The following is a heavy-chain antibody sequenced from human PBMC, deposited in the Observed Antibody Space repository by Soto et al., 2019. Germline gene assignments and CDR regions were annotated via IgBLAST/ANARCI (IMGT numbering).Heavy chain of an antibody. J-gene: IGHJ4*02. CDR2: IIPIFGTA. CDR3: ARGGAYSSSSAFGY. CDR1: GGTFSSYA. V-gene: IGHV1-69*13. D-gene: IGHD6-6*01. Sequence: GASVKVSCKASGGTFSSYAISWVRQAPGQGLEWMGGIIPIFGTANYAQKFQGRVTITADESTSTAYMELSSLRSEDTAVYYCARGGAYSSSSAFGYWGQGTLVTVSS.